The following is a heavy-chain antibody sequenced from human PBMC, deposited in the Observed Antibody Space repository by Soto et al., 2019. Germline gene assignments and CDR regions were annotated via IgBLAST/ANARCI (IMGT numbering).Heavy chain of an antibody. D-gene: IGHD4-17*01. CDR2: TYYRSKWYN. CDR1: GDSVSSNSAA. V-gene: IGHV6-1*01. Sequence: SQTLSLTCAISGDSVSSNSAAWNWIRQSPSRGLEWLGRTYYRSKWYNDYAVSVKSRITINPDTSKNQFSLQLNSVTPEDTAVYYCARGTVTTTIINYYYYYGMDVWGQGTTVTVS. CDR3: ARGTVTTTIINYYYYYGMDV. J-gene: IGHJ6*02.